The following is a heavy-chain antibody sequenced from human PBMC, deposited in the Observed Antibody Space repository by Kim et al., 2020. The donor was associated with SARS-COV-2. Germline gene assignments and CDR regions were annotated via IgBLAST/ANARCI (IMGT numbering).Heavy chain of an antibody. J-gene: IGHJ4*02. CDR2: T. Sequence: TYSNPSLKSRVTISVYTSKNQFSLKLSSVTAADTAVCYCARGIRMATIDYWGQGTLVTVSS. D-gene: IGHD5-12*01. V-gene: IGHV4-31*02. CDR3: ARGIRMATIDY.